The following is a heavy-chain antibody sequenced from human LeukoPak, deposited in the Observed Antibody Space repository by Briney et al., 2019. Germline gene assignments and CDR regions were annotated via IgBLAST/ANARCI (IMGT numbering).Heavy chain of an antibody. CDR3: ARDDASSSSFDY. Sequence: SETLSLTCTVSGGSVSSGSYYWSWIRQPPGKGLEWIGYIYYSGSTNYNPSLKSRVTISVDTSKSQSSLKLSSVTAADTAVYYCARDDASSSSFDYWGQGTLVTVSS. CDR2: IYYSGST. D-gene: IGHD6-6*01. J-gene: IGHJ4*02. CDR1: GGSVSSGSYY. V-gene: IGHV4-61*01.